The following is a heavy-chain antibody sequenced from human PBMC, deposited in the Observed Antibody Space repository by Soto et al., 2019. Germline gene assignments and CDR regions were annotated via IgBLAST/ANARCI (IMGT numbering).Heavy chain of an antibody. CDR1: GCTFTSYD. Sequence: ASVKVSFKASGCTFTSYDINWLRQATGQGLEWMGWMNPNSGNTGYAQKFQGRVTMTRNTSISTAYMELSSLRSEDTAVYYCARVGILRFLEWLPHYYYYYGMDVWGQGTTVTVSS. J-gene: IGHJ6*02. CDR3: ARVGILRFLEWLPHYYYYYGMDV. CDR2: MNPNSGNT. D-gene: IGHD3-3*01. V-gene: IGHV1-8*01.